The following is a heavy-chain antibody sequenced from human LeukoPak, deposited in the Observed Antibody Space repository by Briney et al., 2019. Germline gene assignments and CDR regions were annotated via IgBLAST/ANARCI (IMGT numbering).Heavy chain of an antibody. Sequence: GGSLRLSCAASGFTFSSYSMNWVRQAPGKGLEWVSYISSSSSTTYYADSVKGRFTISRDNAKNSLYLQMNSLRAEDTAVYYCARNGDYLIDYWGQGTLVTVSS. V-gene: IGHV3-48*01. J-gene: IGHJ4*02. CDR3: ARNGDYLIDY. CDR1: GFTFSSYS. CDR2: ISSSSSTT. D-gene: IGHD4-17*01.